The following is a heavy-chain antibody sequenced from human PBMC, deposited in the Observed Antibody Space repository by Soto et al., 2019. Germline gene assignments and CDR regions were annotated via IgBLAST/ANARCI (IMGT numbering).Heavy chain of an antibody. CDR3: AREAVAGTYQPHMDV. CDR1: GYTFTSYA. CDR2: INPSGGST. V-gene: IGHV1-46*01. J-gene: IGHJ6*02. Sequence: ASVKVSCKASGYTFTSYAISWVRQAPGQGLEWMGIINPSGGSTSYAQKFQGRVTMTRDTSTSTVYMELSSLRSEDTAVYYCAREAVAGTYQPHMDVWGQGTTVTVS. D-gene: IGHD6-19*01.